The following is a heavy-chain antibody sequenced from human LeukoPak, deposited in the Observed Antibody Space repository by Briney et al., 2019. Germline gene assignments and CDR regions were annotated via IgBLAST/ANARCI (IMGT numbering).Heavy chain of an antibody. CDR2: IIPILGIA. V-gene: IGHV1-69*04. Sequence: SVKVSCKASGGTFSSYAISWVRQAPGQGLEWMGRIIPILGIANYAQKFQGRVTITADKSTSTAYMELSSLRSEDTAVYYCARDVGLLSGWCEGGGFDYWGQGTLVTVSS. J-gene: IGHJ4*02. D-gene: IGHD6-19*01. CDR3: ARDVGLLSGWCEGGGFDY. CDR1: GGTFSSYA.